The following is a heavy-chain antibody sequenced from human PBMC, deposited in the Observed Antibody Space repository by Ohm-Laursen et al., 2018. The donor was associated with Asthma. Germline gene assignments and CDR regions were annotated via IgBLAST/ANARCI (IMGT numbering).Heavy chain of an antibody. CDR3: ARAYMITFGGVIVGDYYFDY. V-gene: IGHV3-30*03. CDR2: ISYDGSNK. CDR1: GFTFSSYG. D-gene: IGHD3-16*02. J-gene: IGHJ4*02. Sequence: SLRLSCAASGFTFSSYGMHWVRQAPGKGLEWVAVISYDGSNKYYADSVKGRFTISRDNSKNTLYLQMNSLRAEDTAVYYCARAYMITFGGVIVGDYYFDYWGQGTLVTVSS.